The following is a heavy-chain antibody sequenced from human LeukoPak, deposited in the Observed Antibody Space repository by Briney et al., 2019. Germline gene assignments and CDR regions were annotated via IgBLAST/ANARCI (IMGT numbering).Heavy chain of an antibody. CDR3: AKDSHWILFDD. CDR1: GFTFTTYG. J-gene: IGHJ4*02. V-gene: IGHV3-23*01. D-gene: IGHD2-2*03. Sequence: GGSLRLSCSASGFTFTTYGMNWLRQAPGQGLDWVSGIGGSGNRTYSAHSVKGRFTISRDNSKNTLYLQMNSLRDEDTAVYYCAKDSHWILFDDWGQGTLVTVSS. CDR2: IGGSGNRT.